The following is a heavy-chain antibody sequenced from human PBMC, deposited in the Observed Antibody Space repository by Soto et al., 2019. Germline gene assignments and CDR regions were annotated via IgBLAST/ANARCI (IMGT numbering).Heavy chain of an antibody. J-gene: IGHJ4*02. D-gene: IGHD3-3*01. CDR1: GFTFSNAW. CDR2: IKSKTDGGTT. V-gene: IGHV3-15*01. CDR3: TTAPYYDFWSHGY. Sequence: EVQLVESGGGLVKPGGSLRLSCAASGFTFSNAWMSWVRRLPGKGLEWVGRIKSKTDGGTTDYAAPVKGRFTISRDDSKNTLYLQMNSLKTEDTAVYYCTTAPYYDFWSHGYWGQGTLVTVSS.